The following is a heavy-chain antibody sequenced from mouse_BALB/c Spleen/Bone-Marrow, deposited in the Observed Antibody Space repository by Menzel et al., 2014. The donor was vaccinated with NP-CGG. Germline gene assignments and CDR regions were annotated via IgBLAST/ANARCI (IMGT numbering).Heavy chain of an antibody. CDR2: IYPGDGDT. CDR1: GYTFTSYW. CDR3: AREGYYYGYAMDY. J-gene: IGHJ4*01. D-gene: IGHD1-1*01. V-gene: IGHV1-87*01. Sequence: QVQLKEPGAELARPGASVKLSCKASGYTFTSYWIQWVKQRPGQGLEWIGAIYPGDGDTRYTQKFKGKATLTADESSSTAYMQLSGLASEDSAVYYCAREGYYYGYAMDYWGQGTSVTVSS.